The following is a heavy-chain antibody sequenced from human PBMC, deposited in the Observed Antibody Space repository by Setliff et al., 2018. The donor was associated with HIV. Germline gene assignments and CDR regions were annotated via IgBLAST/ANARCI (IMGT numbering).Heavy chain of an antibody. J-gene: IGHJ4*02. CDR2: IKGDGSGA. Sequence: AGSLRLSCTASGFTFRDYWMHWVRQAPGRGLEWVSRIKGDGSGATYVDSVKGRFSISRDNTKNMLYLQMNNLTTEDTAVYYCVNRAWLESWGQGTLVTVSS. CDR3: VNRAWLES. CDR1: GFTFRDYW. V-gene: IGHV3-74*01.